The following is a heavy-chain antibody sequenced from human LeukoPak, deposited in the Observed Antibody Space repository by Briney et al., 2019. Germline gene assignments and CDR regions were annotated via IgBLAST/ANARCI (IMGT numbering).Heavy chain of an antibody. CDR2: INPSGGST. D-gene: IGHD3-16*01. CDR1: GYTFTSYY. CDR3: ARKGLGGELGGFDC. Sequence: ASVKVSCKASGYTFTSYYMHWVRQAPGQGLEWMGIINPSGGSTSYAQKFQGRVTMTRDTSTSTVYMELSSLRAEDTALYHCARKGLGGELGGFDCWGQGTLVTVSS. V-gene: IGHV1-46*01. J-gene: IGHJ4*02.